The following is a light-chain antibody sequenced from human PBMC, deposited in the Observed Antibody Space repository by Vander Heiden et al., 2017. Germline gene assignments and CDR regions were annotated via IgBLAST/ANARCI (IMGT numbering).Light chain of an antibody. Sequence: QTVVTQEPSFSVSPGGTVTLTCGLNSGSVSASYYPSWYQQTPGQAPRTLIYSTNTRSSGVPDRFSGSILGNKAALTITGAQADDESHYFCVLYMGSGISLFGGGTKLTGL. J-gene: IGLJ3*02. V-gene: IGLV8-61*01. CDR2: STN. CDR3: VLYMGSGISL. CDR1: SGSVSASYY.